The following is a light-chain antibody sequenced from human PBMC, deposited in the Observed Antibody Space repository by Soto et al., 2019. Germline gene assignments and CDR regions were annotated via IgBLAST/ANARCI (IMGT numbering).Light chain of an antibody. CDR2: GAS. V-gene: IGKV3-20*01. CDR3: QQFGSSIPHS. J-gene: IGKJ2*01. Sequence: EIVMTQSPGTLSLSPGEIATISCRASQVIGSRYLAWYHQKSGQSPRLLIYGASSRATGIPDRFSGSGSGTDFTLTISRLEHEDFGVYYYQQFGSSIPHSLGQGSKLEIK. CDR1: QVIGSRY.